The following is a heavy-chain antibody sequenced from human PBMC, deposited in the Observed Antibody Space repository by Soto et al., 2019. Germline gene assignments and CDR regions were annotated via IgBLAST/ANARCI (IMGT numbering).Heavy chain of an antibody. Sequence: GGSLRLSCAASGFTFSSYSMNWVRQAPGKGLEWVGRIRSKVNNLETVYAASVKGRFTISRDDSKNTAYLQMNSLKTEDTAVYYCTRLITPLDYWGRGTLVTVSS. J-gene: IGHJ4*02. CDR3: TRLITPLDY. CDR1: GFTFSSYS. D-gene: IGHD3-16*01. V-gene: IGHV3-73*01. CDR2: IRSKVNNLET.